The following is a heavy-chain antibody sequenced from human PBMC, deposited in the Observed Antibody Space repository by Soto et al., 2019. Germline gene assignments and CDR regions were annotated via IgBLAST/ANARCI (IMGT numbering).Heavy chain of an antibody. Sequence: EVQLLESGGGLVQPGGSLRLSCAASGFTFTSSAMSWVRQAPGKGLEWVSGISGSGGSTYYADSVKGRFTISRDNFKNTLYLQMNSLRVEDTAVYYCAKVLEDDYGDYRRFWYFDLWGRGTLVTVSS. CDR3: AKVLEDDYGDYRRFWYFDL. CDR1: GFTFTSSA. V-gene: IGHV3-23*01. CDR2: ISGSGGST. J-gene: IGHJ2*01. D-gene: IGHD4-17*01.